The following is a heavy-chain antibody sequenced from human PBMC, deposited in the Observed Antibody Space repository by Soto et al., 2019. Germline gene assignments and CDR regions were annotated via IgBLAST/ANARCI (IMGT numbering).Heavy chain of an antibody. Sequence: GGSLRLSCAASGFTVISNYMTWVRQAPWQGLEWVSTFYIDGNTYYADSVRGRFTLSRDNSKNTLYLQMNSLRAEDTAVYYCARDWGSGSYYRTNYGMDVWGQGTTVTVSS. CDR2: FYIDGNT. CDR3: ARDWGSGSYYRTNYGMDV. V-gene: IGHV3-66*01. D-gene: IGHD3-10*01. J-gene: IGHJ6*02. CDR1: GFTVISNY.